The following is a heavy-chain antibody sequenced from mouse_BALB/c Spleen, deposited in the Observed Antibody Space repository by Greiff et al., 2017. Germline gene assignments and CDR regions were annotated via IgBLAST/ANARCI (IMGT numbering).Heavy chain of an antibody. CDR2: ISSGSSTI. J-gene: IGHJ2*01. CDR1: GFTFSSFE. V-gene: IGHV5-17*02. Sequence: VQLVESGGGLVQPGGSRKLSCAASGFTFSSFEMHWVRQAPEKGLEWVAYISSGSSTIYYADTVKGRFTISRDNPKNTLFLQMTSLRSEDTAMYYCARDYGSSYGGFDYWGQGTTLTVSS. CDR3: ARDYGSSYGGFDY. D-gene: IGHD1-1*01.